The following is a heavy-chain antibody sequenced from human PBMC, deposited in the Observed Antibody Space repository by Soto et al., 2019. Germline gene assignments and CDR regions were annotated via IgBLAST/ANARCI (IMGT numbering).Heavy chain of an antibody. CDR1: GYTFNNYG. CDR2: ISTNTGNT. J-gene: IGHJ4*02. V-gene: IGHV1-18*01. D-gene: IGHD3-16*01. Sequence: ASVKVSCKASGYTFNNYGITWVRQAPGQGLEWMGWISTNTGNTNYAQKIQDRVTMTTDTSTNTAYMELRSLRSEDKAMYYCTVIKLGGNPPADYWGQGTLVTVSS. CDR3: TVIKLGGNPPADY.